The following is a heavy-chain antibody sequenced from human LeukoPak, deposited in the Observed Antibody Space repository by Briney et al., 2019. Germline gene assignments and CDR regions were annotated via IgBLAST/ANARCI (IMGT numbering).Heavy chain of an antibody. CDR1: GFTFSDFW. V-gene: IGHV3-7*03. Sequence: GGSLRLSCAASGFTFSDFWMSWVRQTPGQGLEWVGNIKEDGSEEYYADSVKGRFTISRNNAKNSLYLQMNSLRAEDTAMYYCARGATVVTLDAFDIWGQGTMVTVSS. J-gene: IGHJ3*02. CDR2: IKEDGSEE. D-gene: IGHD4-23*01. CDR3: ARGATVVTLDAFDI.